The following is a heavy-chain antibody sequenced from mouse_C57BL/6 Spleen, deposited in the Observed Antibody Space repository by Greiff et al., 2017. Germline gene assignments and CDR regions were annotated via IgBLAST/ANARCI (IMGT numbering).Heavy chain of an antibody. CDR2: IYPGSGST. V-gene: IGHV1-55*01. CDR1: GYTFTSYW. CDR3: ARWNYGSSYDY. Sequence: QVQLQQPGAELVKPGASVKMSCKASGYTFTSYWITWVKQRPGQGLEWIGDIYPGSGSTNYNEKFKSKATLTVDTSSSTAYMELNSLTSEDSAVYYCARWNYGSSYDYWGQGTTLTVSS. J-gene: IGHJ2*01. D-gene: IGHD1-1*01.